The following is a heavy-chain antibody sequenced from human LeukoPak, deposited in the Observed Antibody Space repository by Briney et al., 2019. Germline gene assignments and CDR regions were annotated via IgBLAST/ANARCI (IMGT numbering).Heavy chain of an antibody. V-gene: IGHV4-4*07. CDR1: GGSISSYY. CDR3: ARESSGGLYGSGSYYIIPEPINYFDY. J-gene: IGHJ4*02. Sequence: SETLSLTCTVSGGSISSYYWSWIRQPAGKGLEWIGRIYTSGSTNYNPSLKSRVTMSVDTSKNQFSLKLSSVTAADTAVYYCARESSGGLYGSGSYYIIPEPINYFDYWGQGTLVTVSS. D-gene: IGHD3-10*01. CDR2: IYTSGST.